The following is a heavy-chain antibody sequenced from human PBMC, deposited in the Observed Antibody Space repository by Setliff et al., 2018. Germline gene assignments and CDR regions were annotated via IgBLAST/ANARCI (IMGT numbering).Heavy chain of an antibody. Sequence: SETLSHTCTVSGASISTTYYWGWVRQSPEKGLEWIGSIYYRGIAFYNPSLRSRVTMSVGTSKNQFSLNLTSVTAADTAVYYCARASVVHAVAIGYWGQGTLVTVSS. D-gene: IGHD6-19*01. CDR2: IYYRGIA. J-gene: IGHJ4*02. V-gene: IGHV4-39*01. CDR1: GASISTTYY. CDR3: ARASVVHAVAIGY.